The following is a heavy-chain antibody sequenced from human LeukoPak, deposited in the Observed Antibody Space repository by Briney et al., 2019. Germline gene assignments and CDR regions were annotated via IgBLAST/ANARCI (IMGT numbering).Heavy chain of an antibody. Sequence: GGSLRLSCAASGFTLSSFAMSWVRQAPGKGLKWVSTISGSGASTYYADSVKGRFTISRVSSKNTLYLQMNSLRAEDTAVYYCAKDPARSHRYFDALDIWGQGTMVIVSS. CDR2: ISGSGAST. D-gene: IGHD1-26*01. CDR1: GFTLSSFA. J-gene: IGHJ3*02. V-gene: IGHV3-23*01. CDR3: AKDPARSHRYFDALDI.